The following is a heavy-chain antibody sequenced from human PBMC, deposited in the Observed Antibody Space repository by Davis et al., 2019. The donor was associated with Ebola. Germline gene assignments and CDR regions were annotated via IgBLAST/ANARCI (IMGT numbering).Heavy chain of an antibody. CDR1: GFTVSSNH. D-gene: IGHD6-19*01. Sequence: GESLKISCAASGFTVSSNHMSWVRQAPGKGLEWVANIKYDGTQKYYVDSVNGRFSISRDNAKNSLYLQMNSLRAEDTAVYYCARVSGVRHSSGWYDSFDPWGQGTLVTVSS. CDR3: ARVSGVRHSSGWYDSFDP. V-gene: IGHV3-7*01. J-gene: IGHJ5*02. CDR2: IKYDGTQK.